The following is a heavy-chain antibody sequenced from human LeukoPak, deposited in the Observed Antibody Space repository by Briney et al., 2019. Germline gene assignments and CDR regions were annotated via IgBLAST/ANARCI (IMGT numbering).Heavy chain of an antibody. Sequence: ASETLSLTCTVSGDSISSSGYYWGWIRQPPGKGLEWIGSIYYSGSTYYNPSLKSRVTISVDTSKNQFSLKLSSVTAADTAVYYCARGDALEYFQHWGQGTLVTVSS. CDR1: GDSISSSGYY. CDR2: IYYSGST. V-gene: IGHV4-39*07. J-gene: IGHJ1*01. CDR3: ARGDALEYFQH.